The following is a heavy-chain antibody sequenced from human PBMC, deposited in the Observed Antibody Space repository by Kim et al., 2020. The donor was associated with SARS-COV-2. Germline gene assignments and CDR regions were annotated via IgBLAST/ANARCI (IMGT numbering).Heavy chain of an antibody. D-gene: IGHD4-17*01. CDR2: ISYDGSNK. CDR3: ARGAGDYGDYGFTYYYYYGMDV. V-gene: IGHV3-30*04. CDR1: GFTFSSYA. J-gene: IGHJ6*02. Sequence: GGSLRLSCAASGFTFSSYAMHWVRQAPGKGLEWVAVISYDGSNKYYADSVKGRFTISRDNSKNTLYLQMNSLRAEDTAVYYCARGAGDYGDYGFTYYYYYGMDVWGQGTTVTVSS.